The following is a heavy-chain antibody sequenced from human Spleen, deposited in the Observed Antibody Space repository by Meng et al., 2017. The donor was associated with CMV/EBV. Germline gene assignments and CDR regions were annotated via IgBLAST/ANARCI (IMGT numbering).Heavy chain of an antibody. Sequence: SVKVSCKASGGTFSSYAISWVRQAPGQGLEWMGGIIPILGIANYAQKFQGRVTITADKSTSTAYMELSSLRSEDTAVYYCARDPRALEWLSYFDYWGQGTLVTVSS. J-gene: IGHJ4*02. D-gene: IGHD3-3*01. CDR3: ARDPRALEWLSYFDY. CDR1: GGTFSSYA. V-gene: IGHV1-69*10. CDR2: IIPILGIA.